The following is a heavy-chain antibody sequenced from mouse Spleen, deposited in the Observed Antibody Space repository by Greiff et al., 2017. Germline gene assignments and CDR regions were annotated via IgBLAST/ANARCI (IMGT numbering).Heavy chain of an antibody. V-gene: IGHV1-62-2*01. Sequence: VQGVESGAELVKPGASVKLSCKASGYTFTEYTIHWVKQRSGQGREWIGWFYPGSGSIKYNEKFKDKATLTADKSSSTVYMELSRLTSEDSAVYFCARHGYYGDSYWYFDVWGAGTTVTVSS. CDR3: ARHGYYGDSYWYFDV. CDR2: FYPGSGSI. J-gene: IGHJ1*01. CDR1: GYTFTEYT. D-gene: IGHD2-13*01.